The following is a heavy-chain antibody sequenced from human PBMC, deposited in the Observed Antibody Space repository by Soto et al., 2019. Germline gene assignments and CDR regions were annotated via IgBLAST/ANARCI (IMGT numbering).Heavy chain of an antibody. CDR3: AHSQNYDIDPNWFDP. Sequence: QITLKESGPPLVKPTQTLTLTCTFSGFSLSTSGVGVGWIRQPPGKALEWLALIYWDDDKRYSPSLKSRLTITQDTSKNQVVLTMTNMDPVDTATYYCAHSQNYDIDPNWFDPWGQGTLVTVSS. J-gene: IGHJ5*02. CDR2: IYWDDDK. CDR1: GFSLSTSGVG. D-gene: IGHD3-9*01. V-gene: IGHV2-5*02.